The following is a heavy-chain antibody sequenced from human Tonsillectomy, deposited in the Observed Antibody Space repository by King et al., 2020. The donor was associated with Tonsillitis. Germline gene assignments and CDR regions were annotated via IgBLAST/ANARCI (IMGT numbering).Heavy chain of an antibody. J-gene: IGHJ4*02. D-gene: IGHD1-26*01. CDR2: INPGNGNT. V-gene: IGHV1-3*01. Sequence: GQLVQSGAEVKKPGASVKVSCKASGYTFTSYAMHWVRQAPGQALEWMGWINPGNGNTKYSQKFQGRVTITRDTTASTAYMEMSSLRSEDTAVYYCAREKWGSGWGYWRQGTLVTVSS. CDR1: GYTFTSYA. CDR3: AREKWGSGWGY.